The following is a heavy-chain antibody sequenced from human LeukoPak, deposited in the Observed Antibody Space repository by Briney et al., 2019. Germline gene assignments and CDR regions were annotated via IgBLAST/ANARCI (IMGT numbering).Heavy chain of an antibody. D-gene: IGHD3-16*01. Sequence: SGGSLRLSCAASGFTFSRYWMSWVRQAPGKGLEYVAHIKQDGSEKYYVDSVKGRFTISRDNARNSLYLQVNSLRAEDTAVYYCARNWGWSAGYWGQGTLVTVSS. CDR2: IKQDGSEK. CDR1: GFTFSRYW. J-gene: IGHJ4*02. CDR3: ARNWGWSAGY. V-gene: IGHV3-7*03.